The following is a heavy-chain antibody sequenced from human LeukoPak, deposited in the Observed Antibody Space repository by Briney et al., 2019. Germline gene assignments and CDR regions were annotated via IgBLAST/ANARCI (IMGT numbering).Heavy chain of an antibody. D-gene: IGHD1-14*01. J-gene: IGHJ3*02. V-gene: IGHV1-24*01. CDR1: GYTLTELS. Sequence: ASVKVSCKVSGYTLTELSMHWVRQAPGKGLEWMGGFDPEDGETIYAQKFQGRVTMTEDTSTDTAYMELSSLRSEDTAVYYCATPHILTSQSAFDIWGQGTMVTVSS. CDR2: FDPEDGET. CDR3: ATPHILTSQSAFDI.